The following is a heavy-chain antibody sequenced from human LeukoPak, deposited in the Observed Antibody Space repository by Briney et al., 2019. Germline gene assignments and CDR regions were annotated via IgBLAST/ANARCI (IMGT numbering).Heavy chain of an antibody. V-gene: IGHV4-4*09. CDR3: ERRSGSYFDY. D-gene: IGHD1-26*01. Sequence: PSETLSLTCTVSGGSISNYYWSWIRQPPGKGLEWIGYIYTSGSTNYNPPLKSRVTISVDTSKNQFSLKLSSVTAADTAVYYCERRSGSYFDYWGQGTLVTVSS. CDR2: IYTSGST. CDR1: GGSISNYY. J-gene: IGHJ4*02.